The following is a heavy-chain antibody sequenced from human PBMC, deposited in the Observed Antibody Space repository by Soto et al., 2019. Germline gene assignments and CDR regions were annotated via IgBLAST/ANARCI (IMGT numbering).Heavy chain of an antibody. V-gene: IGHV4-59*13. Sequence: SETLSLTCTVSGPSITSNSCSWIRRPPGVGLQWIEHIHYKQGANYNPSLRSRAAISADTSKNQFSLTLSSVTAADTAVYYCARWDRVLFHFDFWGQGALVTVSS. CDR3: ARWDRVLFHFDF. D-gene: IGHD1-26*01. CDR2: IHYKQGA. CDR1: GPSITSNS. J-gene: IGHJ4*02.